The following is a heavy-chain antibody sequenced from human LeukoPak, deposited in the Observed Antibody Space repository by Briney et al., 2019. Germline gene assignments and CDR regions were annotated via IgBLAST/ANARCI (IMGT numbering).Heavy chain of an antibody. V-gene: IGHV3-33*08. D-gene: IGHD2-15*01. CDR1: GFTFSSYG. CDR3: ARYCSGGTCYSGMDV. J-gene: IGHJ6*02. CDR2: MWYDGTNK. Sequence: GGSLRLSCAASGFTFSSYGMHWVRQAPGKGLEWVALMWYDGTNKYYADSVKGRFTISRDNSKNTLFLQMNSLRDEDTAVYYCARYCSGGTCYSGMDVWGQGTSVTVSS.